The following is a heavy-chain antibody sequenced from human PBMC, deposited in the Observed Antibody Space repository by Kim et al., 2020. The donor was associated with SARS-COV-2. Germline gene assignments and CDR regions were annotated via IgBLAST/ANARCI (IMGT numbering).Heavy chain of an antibody. Sequence: GGSLRLSCAASGFTFSSYGMHWVRQAPGKGLEWVAVIWYDGSNKYYADSVKGRFTISRDNSKNTLYLQMNSLRAEDTAVYYCAKDLEHSSSWYYYYGMDVWGQGATVTVSS. J-gene: IGHJ6*02. CDR3: AKDLEHSSSWYYYYGMDV. CDR1: GFTFSSYG. CDR2: IWYDGSNK. V-gene: IGHV3-33*06. D-gene: IGHD6-13*01.